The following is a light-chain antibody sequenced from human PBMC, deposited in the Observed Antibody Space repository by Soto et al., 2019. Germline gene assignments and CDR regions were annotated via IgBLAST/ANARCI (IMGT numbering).Light chain of an antibody. V-gene: IGLV2-8*01. CDR2: EVS. CDR3: SSYAGSNNLV. CDR1: SSDVGGYNY. Sequence: QSALTQPPSASGSPGQSVTISCTGTSSDVGGYNYGSWYQQHPGKAPKLVIYEVSKRPSGVPDRFSGSKSGNTASRTVSGLQAEDEADYYCSSYAGSNNLVFGGGTQLTVL. J-gene: IGLJ2*01.